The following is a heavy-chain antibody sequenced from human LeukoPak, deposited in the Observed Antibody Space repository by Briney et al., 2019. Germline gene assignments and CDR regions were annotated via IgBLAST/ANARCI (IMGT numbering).Heavy chain of an antibody. CDR3: AKGNDY. CDR2: IKTKTDGGTT. Sequence: KPGGSLKLSCAASGFTFSYAWMSWVRQAPGKGLEWVGRIKTKTDGGTTDYAAPVKGRFTISRDNSKNSLYLQMNSLRTEDTALYYCAKGNDYWGQGTLVTVSS. CDR1: GFTFSYAW. J-gene: IGHJ4*02. V-gene: IGHV3-15*05. D-gene: IGHD3-10*01.